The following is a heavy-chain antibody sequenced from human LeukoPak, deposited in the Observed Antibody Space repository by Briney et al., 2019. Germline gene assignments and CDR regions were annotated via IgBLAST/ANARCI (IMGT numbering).Heavy chain of an antibody. Sequence: SETLSLTCTVSGGSISSSSYYWGWIRQPPGKGLEWIGSIYYSGSTYYNPSLKSRVTISVDTSKNQFSLKLSSVTAADTAVYYCASEIYPLPYYFDYWGQGTLVTVSS. J-gene: IGHJ4*02. CDR3: ASEIYPLPYYFDY. CDR2: IYYSGST. CDR1: GGSISSSSYY. V-gene: IGHV4-39*07.